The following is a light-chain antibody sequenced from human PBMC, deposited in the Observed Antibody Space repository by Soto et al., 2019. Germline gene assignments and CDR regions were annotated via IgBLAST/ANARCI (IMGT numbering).Light chain of an antibody. CDR3: HQYRSSPQT. J-gene: IGKJ1*01. V-gene: IGKV3-20*01. CDR2: GAS. Sequence: EIVMTQSPATLSVSPGERVTLSCRARQSVGSNLAWYQQKPGQAPRLLIYGASTRATGIPDRFSGSGSGTDFTLTISRLEPEDFAVYYCHQYRSSPQTFGQGTKV. CDR1: QSVGSN.